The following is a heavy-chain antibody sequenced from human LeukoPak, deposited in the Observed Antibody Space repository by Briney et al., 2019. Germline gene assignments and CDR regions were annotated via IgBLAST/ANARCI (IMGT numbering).Heavy chain of an antibody. J-gene: IGHJ4*02. Sequence: GGSLRLSCAASGFTFSDYYMSWIRHAPGKGLEWVSYISSSSSYTKYGDSVKGRFTISRDNAKNSLYLQVNSLGAEDTAVYYCARGTGTTAYFDYWGQGTLVTVSS. CDR1: GFTFSDYY. D-gene: IGHD1-1*01. CDR3: ARGTGTTAYFDY. CDR2: ISSSSSYT. V-gene: IGHV3-11*06.